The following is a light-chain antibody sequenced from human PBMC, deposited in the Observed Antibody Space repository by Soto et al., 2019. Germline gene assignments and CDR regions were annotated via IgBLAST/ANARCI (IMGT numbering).Light chain of an antibody. V-gene: IGKV3-15*01. Sequence: EIVMTQSPASLSVSPGEGATLSCSASQTVSSNLAWYQQKPGQGPRLLIHGASTRATGVPARFSGSGSGTDFPLTISSLQSEDVAVYYCQQYHNWPPQYTFGQGTKLQIK. J-gene: IGKJ2*01. CDR3: QQYHNWPPQYT. CDR1: QTVSSN. CDR2: GAS.